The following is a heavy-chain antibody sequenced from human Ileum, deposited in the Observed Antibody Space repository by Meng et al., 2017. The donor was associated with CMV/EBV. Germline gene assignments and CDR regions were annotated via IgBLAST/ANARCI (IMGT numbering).Heavy chain of an antibody. Sequence: GESPKISCVGSGFTLRSHWMAWVRQAPGKGLEWVANIKDEGRETYYVDSVKGRFTVSRDNAKNSLYLQMNRLRVEDTAVYYCSGANRPLDFWGQGTLVTVSS. J-gene: IGHJ4*02. CDR3: SGANRPLDF. CDR2: IKDEGRET. D-gene: IGHD1/OR15-1a*01. CDR1: GFTLRSHW. V-gene: IGHV3-7*01.